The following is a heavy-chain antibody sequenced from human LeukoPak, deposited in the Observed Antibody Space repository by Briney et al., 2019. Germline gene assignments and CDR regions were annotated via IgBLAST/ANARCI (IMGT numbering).Heavy chain of an antibody. CDR2: IYSGGDT. CDR1: GLTVTSNY. V-gene: IGHV3-53*01. Sequence: PGGSLRLSCAASGLTVTSNYMSWSRQAPGKGLEWVSVIYSGGDTYYADSVKGRFTISRDNSKNTLYLQMNSLRAEDTAVYYCARPGYSTGAFDYWGQGTLVTVSS. J-gene: IGHJ4*02. CDR3: ARPGYSTGAFDY. D-gene: IGHD6-25*01.